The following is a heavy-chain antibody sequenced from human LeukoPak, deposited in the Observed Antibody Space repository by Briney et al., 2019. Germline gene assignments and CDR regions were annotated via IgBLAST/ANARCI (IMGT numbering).Heavy chain of an antibody. CDR2: ISGSGGST. CDR1: GFTFSSYA. V-gene: IGHV3-23*01. CDR3: AKEYDFWANNWFDP. J-gene: IGHJ5*02. Sequence: GGSLRLSCAASGFTFSSYAMSCVRQAPGKGLEWVSSISGSGGSTYYADSVKGRFTISRDNSKNTLYLQMNSLRCEDTAVYYCAKEYDFWANNWFDPWGQGTLVTVSS. D-gene: IGHD3-3*01.